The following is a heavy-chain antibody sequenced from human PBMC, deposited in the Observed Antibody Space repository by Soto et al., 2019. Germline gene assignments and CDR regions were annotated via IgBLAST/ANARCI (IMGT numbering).Heavy chain of an antibody. CDR2: IYPGDSDT. V-gene: IGHV5-51*01. Sequence: GESLKISCKGSGYSFTSYWIGWVRQMPGKGLEWMGIIYPGDSDTRYSPSFQGQVTISADKSISTAYLQWSSLKASDTAMYYCARTVVTPIDYYYYGMDVWGQGTTVTVSS. CDR1: GYSFTSYW. D-gene: IGHD2-21*02. J-gene: IGHJ6*02. CDR3: ARTVVTPIDYYYYGMDV.